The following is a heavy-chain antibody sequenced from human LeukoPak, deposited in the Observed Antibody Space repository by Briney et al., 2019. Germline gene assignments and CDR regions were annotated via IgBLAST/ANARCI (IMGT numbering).Heavy chain of an antibody. Sequence: GGSLRLSCAASGFTFSSYEMNWVRQAPGKGLEWVSYISSSGSTIYYADSVKGRFTISRDNAKNSLYLQMNSLRAEDTAVYYCAGFSWNRVAGPTYYGMDVWGKGTTVTVSS. D-gene: IGHD2-15*01. CDR2: ISSSGSTI. V-gene: IGHV3-48*03. CDR1: GFTFSSYE. CDR3: AGFSWNRVAGPTYYGMDV. J-gene: IGHJ6*04.